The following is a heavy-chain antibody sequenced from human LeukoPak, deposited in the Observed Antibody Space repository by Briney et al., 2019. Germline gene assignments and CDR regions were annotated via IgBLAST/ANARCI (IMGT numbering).Heavy chain of an antibody. V-gene: IGHV4-34*01. J-gene: IGHJ4*02. D-gene: IGHD3-10*01. Sequence: SETLSLTCAVYGGSFSGYYWSWIRQPPRKGLEWIGETDHSGSTNYNPSLKSRVTISVDTSKNQFSLRLSSVTAADTAVYFCARRLLLWFGEPRYYFDYWGQGTLVTVSS. CDR2: TDHSGST. CDR1: GGSFSGYY. CDR3: ARRLLLWFGEPRYYFDY.